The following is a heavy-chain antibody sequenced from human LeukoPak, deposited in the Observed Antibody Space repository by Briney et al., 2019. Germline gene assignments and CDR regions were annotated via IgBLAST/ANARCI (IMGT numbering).Heavy chain of an antibody. Sequence: GRSLRLSCAASGFTFSSYGMRWVRQAPGKGLEWVAVISYDGSNKYYADSVKGRFTISRDNSKNTLYLQMNSLRAEDTAVYYCAKGGYYDSSGYPDAFDIWGQGTMVTVSS. CDR1: GFTFSSYG. CDR3: AKGGYYDSSGYPDAFDI. D-gene: IGHD3-22*01. CDR2: ISYDGSNK. V-gene: IGHV3-30*18. J-gene: IGHJ3*02.